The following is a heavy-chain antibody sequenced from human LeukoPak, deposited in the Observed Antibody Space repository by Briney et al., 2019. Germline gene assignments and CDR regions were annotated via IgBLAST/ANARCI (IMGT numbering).Heavy chain of an antibody. V-gene: IGHV3-53*01. J-gene: IGHJ4*02. CDR2: IYSGGST. CDR3: ARDGIGYYYGY. CDR1: GFTFSSYA. Sequence: GGSLRLSCAASGFTFSSYAMNWIRQAPGKGLEWVSVIYSGGSTYYADSVKGRFTFSRDNSKNTLYLQMNSLRAEDTAVYYCARDGIGYYYGYWGQGTLVTVSS. D-gene: IGHD3-22*01.